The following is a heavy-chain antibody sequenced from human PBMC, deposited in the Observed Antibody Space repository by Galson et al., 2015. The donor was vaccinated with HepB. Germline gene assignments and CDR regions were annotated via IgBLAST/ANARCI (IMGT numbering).Heavy chain of an antibody. Sequence: SVKVSCKASGYTFTRYDINWVRQATGQGLEWMGWMNPNSGNTGYAQKFQGRVTMTRNTSISTAYMELSSLRSEDTAVYYCARYFPAYCSGGSCYPPYYYYMDVWGKGTTVTVSS. D-gene: IGHD2-15*01. J-gene: IGHJ6*03. CDR2: MNPNSGNT. V-gene: IGHV1-8*01. CDR1: GYTFTRYD. CDR3: ARYFPAYCSGGSCYPPYYYYMDV.